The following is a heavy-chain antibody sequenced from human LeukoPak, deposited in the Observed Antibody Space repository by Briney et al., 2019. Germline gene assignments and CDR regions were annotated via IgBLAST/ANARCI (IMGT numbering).Heavy chain of an antibody. V-gene: IGHV3-74*01. CDR1: GFTFSSYW. Sequence: PGGSLRLSCAASGFTFSSYWMHWVHEAPGKGLVWVSRIKPDGSGTSYADSVKGRSTISRDNAKNTLYLQMNNLRAEDTAVYYCIRSFDYWGQGTLVTVSS. J-gene: IGHJ4*02. CDR2: IKPDGSGT. CDR3: IRSFDY.